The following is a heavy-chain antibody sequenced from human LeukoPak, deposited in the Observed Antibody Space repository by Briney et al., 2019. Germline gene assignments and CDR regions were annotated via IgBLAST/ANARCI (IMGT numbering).Heavy chain of an antibody. V-gene: IGHV3-11*01. CDR2: ISSSGSTI. Sequence: PGGSLRLSCAASGFTFSDYYMSWIRQAPGKGLEWVSYISSSGSTIYYADSVKGRFTISRDNAKNSLYLQMNSLRAEDTAVYYCARARAHDYYHGMDVWGQGTTVTVSS. CDR1: GFTFSDYY. CDR3: ARARAHDYYHGMDV. J-gene: IGHJ6*02.